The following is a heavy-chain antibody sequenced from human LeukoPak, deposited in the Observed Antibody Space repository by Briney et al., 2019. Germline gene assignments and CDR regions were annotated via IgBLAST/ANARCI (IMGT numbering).Heavy chain of an antibody. CDR3: ARYPEWPPYFDY. D-gene: IGHD3-3*01. V-gene: IGHV4-59*08. CDR1: GGSLSNYY. CDR2: IYYSGST. J-gene: IGHJ4*02. Sequence: SETLSLTCTVYGGSLSNYYWSWIRQPPGKGLEWIGFIYYSGSTNYNPSLKSRLTISVDTSKNQFSLKLSSVTAADTAVYYCARYPEWPPYFDYWGQGTLVTVSS.